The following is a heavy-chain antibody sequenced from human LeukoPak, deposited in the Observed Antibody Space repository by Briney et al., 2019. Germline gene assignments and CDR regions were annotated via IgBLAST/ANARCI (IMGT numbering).Heavy chain of an antibody. CDR1: GGSFSGYY. V-gene: IGHV4-34*01. CDR2: IYYSGST. D-gene: IGHD3-16*01. J-gene: IGHJ4*02. CDR3: ASGAASWGLDY. Sequence: SETLSLTCAVYGGSFSGYYWSWIRQPPGKGLEWIGYIYYSGSTYYNPSLKSRVTISVDTSKNQFSLKLSSVTAADTAVYYCASGAASWGLDYWGQGTLVTVSS.